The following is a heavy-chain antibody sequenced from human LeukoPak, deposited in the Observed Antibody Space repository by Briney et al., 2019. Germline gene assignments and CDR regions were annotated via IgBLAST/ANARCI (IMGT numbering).Heavy chain of an antibody. CDR1: GFTFSSYA. CDR3: AKGIYAGYSSGWYKSYYFDY. V-gene: IGHV3-23*01. CDR2: ISGSGGST. Sequence: PGGSLRPSCAASGFTFSSYAMSWVRQAPGKGLEWVSAISGSGGSTYYADSVKGRFTISRDNSKNTLYLQMNSLRAEDTAVYYCAKGIYAGYSSGWYKSYYFDYWGQGTLVTVSS. D-gene: IGHD6-19*01. J-gene: IGHJ4*02.